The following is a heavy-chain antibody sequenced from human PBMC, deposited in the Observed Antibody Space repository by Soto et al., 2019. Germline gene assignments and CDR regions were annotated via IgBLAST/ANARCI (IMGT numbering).Heavy chain of an antibody. CDR3: VGGLSEWGRIDF. V-gene: IGHV4-59*01. J-gene: IGHJ4*01. CDR1: VGSITNYY. D-gene: IGHD3-3*01. Sequence: SLTLSLLSDITVGSITNYYRGCIRQPPGKRPEYIGCMYYSGNTYYDPSLQSRVTISGDASKNQFSLKLRSVTAADTAVYYCVGGLSEWGRIDFWVHGTLVTVSS. CDR2: MYYSGNT.